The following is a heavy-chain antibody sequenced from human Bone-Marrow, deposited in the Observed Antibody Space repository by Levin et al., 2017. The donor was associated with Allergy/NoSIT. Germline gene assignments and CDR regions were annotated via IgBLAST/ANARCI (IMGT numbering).Heavy chain of an antibody. CDR2: IRTTGGPI. D-gene: IGHD5-12*01. V-gene: IGHV3-11*04. Sequence: GESLKISCAASGFTFSDSYMHWIRQAPGKGLEWVSNIRTTGGPIYYADSVKGRFTISADSASNSVYLQMTSLRAEDTAVYYCAKDGLALQRWLRAFYDYWGQGTLVTVSS. J-gene: IGHJ4*02. CDR1: GFTFSDSY. CDR3: AKDGLALQRWLRAFYDY.